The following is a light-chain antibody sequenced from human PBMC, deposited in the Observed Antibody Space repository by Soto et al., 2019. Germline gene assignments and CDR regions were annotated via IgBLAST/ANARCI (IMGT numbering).Light chain of an antibody. CDR3: QQRSNWLT. V-gene: IGKV3-11*01. Sequence: EIVLTQSPATLSLSPGERATLSCRASQSVSSYLAWYQQKPGQAPRLLIYDASSRATGIPARFSGSGSGTDFTLTISSLEPEDFAVYYCQQRSNWLTFGEGTKVEIK. CDR2: DAS. CDR1: QSVSSY. J-gene: IGKJ4*01.